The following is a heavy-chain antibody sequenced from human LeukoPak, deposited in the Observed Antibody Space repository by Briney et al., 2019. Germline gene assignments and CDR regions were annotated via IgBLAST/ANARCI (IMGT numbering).Heavy chain of an antibody. CDR3: ARGVMLEFYYYYMDV. V-gene: IGHV4-4*07. Sequence: SETLSLTCTVSGGSISSYYWSWIRRPAGKGLEWIGRNYTSGSTNYNPSLKSRVTMSVDTSKNQFSLKLSSVTAADTAVYYCARGVMLEFYYYYMDVWGKGTTVTVSS. D-gene: IGHD3-16*01. J-gene: IGHJ6*03. CDR2: NYTSGST. CDR1: GGSISSYY.